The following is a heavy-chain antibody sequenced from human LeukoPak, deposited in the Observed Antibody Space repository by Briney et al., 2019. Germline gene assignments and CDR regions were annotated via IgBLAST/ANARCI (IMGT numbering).Heavy chain of an antibody. Sequence: GGSLRLSCAASGFTFSSFSMNWVRQVPGKGLEWLSYVGVGRDLLSYPDSVKGRFTISRDNAKNSLYLQMNSLRAEDTAVYYCARDLGNFGRGGSYFDPWGQGTLVIVSS. V-gene: IGHV3-48*04. J-gene: IGHJ5*02. D-gene: IGHD2-8*02. CDR3: ARDLGNFGRGGSYFDP. CDR2: VGVGRDLL. CDR1: GFTFSSFS.